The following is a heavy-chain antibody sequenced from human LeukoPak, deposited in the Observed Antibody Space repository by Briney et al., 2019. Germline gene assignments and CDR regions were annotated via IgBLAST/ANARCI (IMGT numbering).Heavy chain of an antibody. CDR1: GFTFSNSW. V-gene: IGHV3-23*01. CDR2: ISGSGGST. D-gene: IGHD2-15*01. J-gene: IGHJ1*01. CDR3: AKDTDVVVPEYFQY. Sequence: GGSLRLSCAASGFTFSNSWMNWVRQAPGKGLEWVSAISGSGGSTYYADSVKGRFTVSRDNSENTLFLQMHSLRAEDTAIYYCAKDTDVVVPEYFQYWGQGTLVTVSS.